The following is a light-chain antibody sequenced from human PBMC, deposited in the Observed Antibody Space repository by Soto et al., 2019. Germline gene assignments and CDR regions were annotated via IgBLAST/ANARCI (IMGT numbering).Light chain of an antibody. Sequence: EIVMTQSPATLSVSPGERATLSCRASQSVSSNLAWYQQKPGQAPRLLIYGASTRATGIPARFSGSGSGTELTITISSLQSEDFAVDYCQQYNNWPPGTFGQGTKLEIK. CDR2: GAS. V-gene: IGKV3D-15*01. CDR1: QSVSSN. J-gene: IGKJ2*02. CDR3: QQYNNWPPGT.